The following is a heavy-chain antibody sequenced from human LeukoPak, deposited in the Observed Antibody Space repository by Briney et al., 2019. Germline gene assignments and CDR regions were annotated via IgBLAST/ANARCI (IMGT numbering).Heavy chain of an antibody. CDR2: IRSSGRNI. Sequence: GGSLRLSCAASGFTFSTYSMNWVRQAPGKGLEWVAYIRSSGRNIYYSDSVKGRFTISRDNAKNSLYLQMNSLRADDTAVYYCGRYFVGGATSCRDYWPQEPRVSVP. CDR1: GFTFSTYS. V-gene: IGHV3-48*01. D-gene: IGHD1-26*01. CDR3: GRYFVGGATSCRDY. J-gene: IGHJ4*02.